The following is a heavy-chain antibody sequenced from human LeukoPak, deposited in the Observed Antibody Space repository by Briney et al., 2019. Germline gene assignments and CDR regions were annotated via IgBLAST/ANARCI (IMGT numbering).Heavy chain of an antibody. CDR3: AKDTAPLGVTKEFDH. J-gene: IGHJ4*02. Sequence: SGGSLRLSCAVSGFIVTGNYMTWVRLAPGKGLEWVSALSATGGSAYYAASAQGRFTTSRDNSKNILYLEMNSLRVGDTAVYYCAKDTAPLGVTKEFDHWGQGTLVTVSS. D-gene: IGHD1-26*01. CDR2: LSATGGSA. CDR1: GFIVTGNY. V-gene: IGHV3-23*01.